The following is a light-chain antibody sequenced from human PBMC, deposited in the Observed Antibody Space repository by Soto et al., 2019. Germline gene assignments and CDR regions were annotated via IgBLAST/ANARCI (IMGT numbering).Light chain of an antibody. V-gene: IGKV3-20*01. CDR2: GGS. J-gene: IGKJ2*01. Sequence: EIVLTQSPGTLSLSPGERATLSCRASQNVSSNYLAWYQHKPGQAPRLLFYGGSSRATGIPDRFSGSGSGPELTLTISRLEPEYFAVYYHQHYGGSPPNTFGQENELETK. CDR1: QNVSSNY. CDR3: QHYGGSPPNT.